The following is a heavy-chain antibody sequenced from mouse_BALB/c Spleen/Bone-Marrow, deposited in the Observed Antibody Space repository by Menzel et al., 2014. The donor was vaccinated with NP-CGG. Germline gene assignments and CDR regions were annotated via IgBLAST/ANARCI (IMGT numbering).Heavy chain of an antibody. CDR1: GFTFSSYG. CDR2: ISSGGSYT. Sequence: EVQGVESGGDLVKPGGSLKLSCAASGFTFSSYGMSWVRQTPDKRLEWVATISSGGSYTYYPDSVKGQFTISRDSAKNTLYLQMSSLKSEDTAMYYCARLGRDYFDYWGQGTTLTVSS. J-gene: IGHJ2*01. D-gene: IGHD4-1*01. V-gene: IGHV5-6*01. CDR3: ARLGRDYFDY.